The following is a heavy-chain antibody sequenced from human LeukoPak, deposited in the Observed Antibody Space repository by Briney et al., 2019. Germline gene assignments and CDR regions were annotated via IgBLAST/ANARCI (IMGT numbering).Heavy chain of an antibody. V-gene: IGHV3-30*18. Sequence: GGCLRLSCAASGFTFSSYGMHWVRQAPGKGLEWVAVISYDGSNKYYADSVKGRFTISRDNSKNTLYLQMSSLRAEDTAVYYCAKDLFDIVVVPAAMGFDYWGQGTLVTVSS. CDR1: GFTFSSYG. J-gene: IGHJ4*02. CDR3: AKDLFDIVVVPAAMGFDY. D-gene: IGHD2-2*01. CDR2: ISYDGSNK.